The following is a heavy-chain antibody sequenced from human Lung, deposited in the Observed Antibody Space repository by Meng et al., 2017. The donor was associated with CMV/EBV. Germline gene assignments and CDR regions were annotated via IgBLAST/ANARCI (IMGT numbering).Heavy chain of an antibody. Sequence: SCAASGFTFSNYAMHWVRQAPGKGLVWVSRINDDGSSTTYADSVKGRFTVSRDNAKDTLYLQMSSLRAEDTAVYYCATETFHDFGSGYVPFDYWXQGTXVTVSS. CDR1: GFTFSNYA. CDR2: INDDGSST. D-gene: IGHD3-3*01. CDR3: ATETFHDFGSGYVPFDY. J-gene: IGHJ4*02. V-gene: IGHV3-74*01.